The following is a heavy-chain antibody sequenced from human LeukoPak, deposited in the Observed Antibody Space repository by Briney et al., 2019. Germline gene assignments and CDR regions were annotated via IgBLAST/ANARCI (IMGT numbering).Heavy chain of an antibody. CDR1: GGSFSSSSYY. CDR3: ARCNYDILTGYCYFDY. J-gene: IGHJ4*02. D-gene: IGHD3-9*01. Sequence: SETLSLTCTVSGGSFSSSSYYWGWIRQPPGKGLEWIGSIYYSGSTYYNPSLKSRVTISVDTSKNQFSLKLSSVIAADTAVYYCARCNYDILTGYCYFDYWGQGTLVTVSS. V-gene: IGHV4-39*01. CDR2: IYYSGST.